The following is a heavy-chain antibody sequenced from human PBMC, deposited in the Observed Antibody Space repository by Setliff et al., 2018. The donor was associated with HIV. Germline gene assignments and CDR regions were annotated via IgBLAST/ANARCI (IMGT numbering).Heavy chain of an antibody. J-gene: IGHJ6*03. CDR1: GYTFTNYA. CDR2: INAGNGDT. D-gene: IGHD6-19*01. CDR3: ARDGGPGSGWVDYSYYFSMDV. Sequence: GASVKVSCKASGYTFTNYAIHWVRQAPGQRLEWMGWINAGNGDTKYYQTFQDRVTITRDTSASTVYMELGSLRSEDTAIYYCARDGGPGSGWVDYSYYFSMDVWGKGTTVTVSS. V-gene: IGHV1-3*01.